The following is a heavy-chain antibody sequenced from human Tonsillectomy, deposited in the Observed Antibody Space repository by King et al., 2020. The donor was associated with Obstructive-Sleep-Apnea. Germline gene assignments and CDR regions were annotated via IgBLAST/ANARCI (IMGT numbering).Heavy chain of an antibody. CDR1: GFTFSDYA. Sequence: VQLVESGGGVVQPGRSLRLSCVASGFTFSDYAMHWVRQAPGKGLEWVALISYDGSNKYYADSVKGRFTISRDNSKNTLYLQMHRLRAEDTAIYYCARDTKRRGGYYGGDENFQHWGQGTLTSVSS. V-gene: IGHV3-30*04. CDR3: ARDTKRRGGYYGGDENFQH. J-gene: IGHJ1*01. CDR2: ISYDGSNK. D-gene: IGHD3-22*01.